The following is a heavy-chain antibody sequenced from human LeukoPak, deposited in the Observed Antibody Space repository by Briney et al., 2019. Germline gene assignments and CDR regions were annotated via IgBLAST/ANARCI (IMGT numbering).Heavy chain of an antibody. D-gene: IGHD1-26*01. Sequence: GGALRLSCAASGFTFRGYGMHWVRQAPGKGLEWVAFIRYDGSNEYYADSVKGRFTISRDKSKNTLSLQMNGLRVEDTAVYYCASFPWDLRPTWGQGTLVSVAS. V-gene: IGHV3-30*02. J-gene: IGHJ4*02. CDR3: ASFPWDLRPT. CDR1: GFTFRGYG. CDR2: IRYDGSNE.